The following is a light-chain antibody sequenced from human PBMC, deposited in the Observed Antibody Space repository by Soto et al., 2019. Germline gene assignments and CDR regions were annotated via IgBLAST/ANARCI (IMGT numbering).Light chain of an antibody. CDR3: QQHHNWHPFT. Sequence: IQLTQSPSSLSASVGDRVTITCRASQGITSYLAWYQQKPGKAPKLLIYVASTLQSGVPSRFSGGGSATDFTLTISSLQPQDDAVYYCQQHHNWHPFTFGQGTKVDIK. CDR1: QGITSY. CDR2: VAS. J-gene: IGKJ1*01. V-gene: IGKV1-9*01.